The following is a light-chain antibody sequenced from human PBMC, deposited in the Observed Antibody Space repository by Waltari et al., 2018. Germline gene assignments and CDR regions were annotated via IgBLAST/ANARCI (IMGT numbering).Light chain of an antibody. Sequence: QSVVTQPPSASGTPGQRVTISCSGSNPNIGSNPVNWYQQLPGTSPTVLIYSNNQRPSGVPDRFSGSKSGTSASLAISGLQSEDEADYYCAAWDYSLNGVLFGGGTKLTVL. V-gene: IGLV1-44*01. CDR1: NPNIGSNP. CDR3: AAWDYSLNGVL. CDR2: SNN. J-gene: IGLJ2*01.